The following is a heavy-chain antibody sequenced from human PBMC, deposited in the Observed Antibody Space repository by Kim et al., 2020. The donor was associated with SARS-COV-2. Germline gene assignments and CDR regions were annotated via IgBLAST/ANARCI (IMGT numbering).Heavy chain of an antibody. CDR3: AKEVVTAITGYYGMDV. CDR2: IWYDGSNK. D-gene: IGHD2-21*02. J-gene: IGHJ6*02. V-gene: IGHV3-33*06. Sequence: GGSLRLSCAASGFTFSSYGMHWVRQAPGKGLEWVAVIWYDGSNKYYADSVKGRFTISRDNSKNTLYLQMNSLRAEDTAVYYCAKEVVTAITGYYGMDVWGQGTTVTVSS. CDR1: GFTFSSYG.